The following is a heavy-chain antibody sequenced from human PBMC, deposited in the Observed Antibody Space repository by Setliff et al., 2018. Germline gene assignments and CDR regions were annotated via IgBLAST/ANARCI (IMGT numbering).Heavy chain of an antibody. V-gene: IGHV3-30*02. CDR2: VQFDGSNK. CDR1: GLTFDDYG. J-gene: IGHJ4*02. Sequence: GGSLRLSCTASGLTFDDYGMAWVRQVPGEGQEWVAFVQFDGSNKYYADSVLGRFTISRDNIKNTAFLQMNSLRADDTAMYYCVASPSNKNGHFEYWGQGTLVTVSS. CDR3: VASPSNKNGHFEY.